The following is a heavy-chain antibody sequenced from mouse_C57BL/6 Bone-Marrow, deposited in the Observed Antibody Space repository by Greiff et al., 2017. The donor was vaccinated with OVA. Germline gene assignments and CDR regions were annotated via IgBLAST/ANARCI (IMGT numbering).Heavy chain of an antibody. CDR2: IWTGGGT. V-gene: IGHV2-9-1*01. CDR3: AREEYDYGGVLVAY. D-gene: IGHD2-4*01. J-gene: IGHJ3*01. CDR1: GFSLTSYA. Sequence: VQLVESGPGLVAPSQSLSITCTVSGFSLTSYAISWVRQPPGKGLEWLGVIWTGGGTTYNSALKSRLSISKENSKSQSFLKMNRLQTEDTARYDGAREEYDYGGVLVAYWGQGTLVTVSA.